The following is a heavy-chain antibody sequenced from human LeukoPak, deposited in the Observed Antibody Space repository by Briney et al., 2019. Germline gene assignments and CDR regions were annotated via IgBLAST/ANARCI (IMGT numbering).Heavy chain of an antibody. J-gene: IGHJ4*02. V-gene: IGHV5-51*01. D-gene: IGHD1/OR15-1a*01. CDR1: GYTFTSYW. CDR2: LYPGDSDT. CDR3: ATAGGTGTRPTQFDY. Sequence: GESLKISCKVSGYTFTSYWIGWVRQMPGKGLEWMGILYPGDSDTRYSPSFQGQVTISADKSISTAYLQWSSLKASDTAMYYCATAGGTGTRPTQFDYWGQGTLVTVSS.